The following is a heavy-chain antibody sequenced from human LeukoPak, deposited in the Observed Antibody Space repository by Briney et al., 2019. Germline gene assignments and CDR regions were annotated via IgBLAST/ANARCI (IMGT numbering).Heavy chain of an antibody. CDR3: ARDLHPTTTHTINWFDP. V-gene: IGHV1-8*01. CDR2: MNPNSGNT. Sequence: GASVKVSCKASGYTFTSYDINWVRQATGQGLEWMGWMNPNSGNTGYAQKFQGRVTMTRDTSTSTVYMELSSLRSEDTAVYYCARDLHPTTTHTINWFDPWGQGTLVTVSS. J-gene: IGHJ5*02. D-gene: IGHD3-10*01. CDR1: GYTFTSYD.